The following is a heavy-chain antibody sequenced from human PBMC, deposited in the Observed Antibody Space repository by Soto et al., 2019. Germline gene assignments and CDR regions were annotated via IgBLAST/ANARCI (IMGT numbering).Heavy chain of an antibody. CDR1: GLTLSGYW. Sequence: PGGSLRLSCAASGLTLSGYWMHWVRQAPEKGLNWVSRINTDGSGTKYADSVKGRFTISRDNAKDTLYLQMNGLTAEDTAVYYCVRATARGDDWGPGTLVTVSS. V-gene: IGHV3-74*01. CDR2: INTDGSGT. CDR3: VRATARGDD. J-gene: IGHJ4*02. D-gene: IGHD3-16*01.